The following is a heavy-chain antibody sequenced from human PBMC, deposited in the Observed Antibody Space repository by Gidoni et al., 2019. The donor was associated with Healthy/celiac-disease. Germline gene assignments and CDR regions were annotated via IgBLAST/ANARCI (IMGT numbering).Heavy chain of an antibody. CDR2: IYYSGST. D-gene: IGHD3-22*01. J-gene: IGHJ4*02. CDR3: ARQGEYYYDSSGYWNYFDY. V-gene: IGHV4-59*01. CDR1: GGSISSYY. Sequence: QVQLQESGPGLVKPSETLSLTCTVSGGSISSYYWLWIRQPPGKGLEWIGYIYYSGSTNYNPSLKSRVTISVDTSKNQFSLKLSSVTAADTAVYYCARQGEYYYDSSGYWNYFDYWGQGTLVTVSS.